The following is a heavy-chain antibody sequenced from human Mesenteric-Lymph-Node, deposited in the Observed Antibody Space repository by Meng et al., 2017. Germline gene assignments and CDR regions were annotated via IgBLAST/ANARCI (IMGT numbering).Heavy chain of an antibody. CDR3: ARDWGLGGTMIVVVITDYYYGMDV. CDR1: GYTFTSYG. D-gene: IGHD3-22*01. V-gene: IGHV1-18*01. Sequence: ASVKVSCKASGYTFTSYGISWVRQAPGQGLEWMGWISAYNGNTNYAQKLQGRVTITADESTSTAYMELSSLRSEDTAVYYCARDWGLGGTMIVVVITDYYYGMDVWGQGTTVTVSS. J-gene: IGHJ6*02. CDR2: ISAYNGNT.